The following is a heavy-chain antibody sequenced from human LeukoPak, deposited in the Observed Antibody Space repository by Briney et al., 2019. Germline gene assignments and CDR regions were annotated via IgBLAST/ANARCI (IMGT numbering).Heavy chain of an antibody. CDR2: IIPILGIA. Sequence: GASVKVSCKASGGTFSSYAISWVRQAPGQGLEWMGRIIPILGIANYAQKLQGRVTITADKSTSTAYMELSSLRSEDTAVYYCARDIRGDYGDYGNWFDPWGQGTLVTVSS. V-gene: IGHV1-69*04. J-gene: IGHJ5*02. CDR3: ARDIRGDYGDYGNWFDP. CDR1: GGTFSSYA. D-gene: IGHD4-17*01.